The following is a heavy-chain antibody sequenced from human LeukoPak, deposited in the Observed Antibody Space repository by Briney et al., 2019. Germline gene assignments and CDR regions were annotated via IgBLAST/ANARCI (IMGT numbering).Heavy chain of an antibody. CDR3: ARENLGYCSSTSCHDAIHI. J-gene: IGHJ3*02. D-gene: IGHD2-2*01. CDR1: GGSISSYY. V-gene: IGHV4-59*01. CDR2: IYYSGST. Sequence: PSETLSLTFTFSGGSISSYYWSWIRQPPGKGLEWMGYIYYSGSTNYNPSLKSRVTISVVTSKNHFSLKRSSVTAADTAVYYCARENLGYCSSTSCHDAIHIWGQGTMVTVSS.